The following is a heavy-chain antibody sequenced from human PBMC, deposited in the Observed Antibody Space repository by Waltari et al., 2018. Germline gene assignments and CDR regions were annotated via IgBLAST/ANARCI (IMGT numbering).Heavy chain of an antibody. D-gene: IGHD3-22*01. CDR3: ARDYYDRSGYPH. Sequence: QLQLQESGPGLVKPSETLSLTCTVSGGSISSSSYYWGWIRQPPGKGLEWIGSIYYSGSTYDNPALKSRVTISVDTSKNQFSLKLSSVTAADTAGDYWARDYYDRSGYPHWGQGTLVTVSS. V-gene: IGHV4-39*07. J-gene: IGHJ4*02. CDR2: IYYSGST. CDR1: GGSISSSSYY.